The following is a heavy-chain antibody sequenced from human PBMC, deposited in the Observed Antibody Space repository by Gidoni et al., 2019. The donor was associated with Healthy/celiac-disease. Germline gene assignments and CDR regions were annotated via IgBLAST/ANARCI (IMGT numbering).Heavy chain of an antibody. D-gene: IGHD3-9*01. J-gene: IGHJ6*02. CDR2: ISGSGGST. Sequence: EVQLLESGGGLVQPGGSLRLSCAASGFTFSSYAMSWVRQAPGKGLEWVSAISGSGGSTYYADSVKGRFTISRDNSKNTLYLQMNSLRAEDTAVYYCAKASSGYFDWLQADYYYYGMDVWGQGTTVTVSS. CDR1: GFTFSSYA. V-gene: IGHV3-23*01. CDR3: AKASSGYFDWLQADYYYYGMDV.